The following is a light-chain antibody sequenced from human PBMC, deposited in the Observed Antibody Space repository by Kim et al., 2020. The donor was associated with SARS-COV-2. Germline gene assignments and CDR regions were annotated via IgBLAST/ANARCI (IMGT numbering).Light chain of an antibody. V-gene: IGKV3-15*01. J-gene: IGKJ4*01. CDR2: GAS. Sequence: EIVMTQSPATLSVSPGERVILSCRASQSISSNLAWYQQKPGQAPRLLIYGASIRATGIPARFSGSGSGTEFTLTISSLQSEDFAVYYCQQYNIWPPLTFGGGTKVDIK. CDR1: QSISSN. CDR3: QQYNIWPPLT.